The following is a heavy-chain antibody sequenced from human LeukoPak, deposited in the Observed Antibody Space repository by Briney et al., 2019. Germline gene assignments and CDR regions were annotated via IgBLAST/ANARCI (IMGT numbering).Heavy chain of an antibody. CDR1: GFTFSNAW. V-gene: IGHV3-30*03. J-gene: IGHJ4*02. Sequence: PGGSLRLSCAASGFTFSNAWMNWVRQAPGKGLEWVAVISYDESNIYYAASVKGRFSISRDNSKNTLFLQMNSLRAEDTAVYFCARGGSYDYWTGYRTDYWGQGTLVTVSS. D-gene: IGHD3-3*01. CDR2: ISYDESNI. CDR3: ARGGSYDYWTGYRTDY.